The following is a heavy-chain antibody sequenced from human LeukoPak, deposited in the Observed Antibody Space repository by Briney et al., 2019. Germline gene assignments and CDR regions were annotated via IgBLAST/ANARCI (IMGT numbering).Heavy chain of an antibody. D-gene: IGHD6-19*01. CDR3: ARLGSAYPSYFDY. Sequence: SLKGRFTISRDNAKNSLYLQMNSLRADDTAVYYCARLGSAYPSYFDYWGQGTLVIVSS. V-gene: IGHV3-21*03. J-gene: IGHJ4*02.